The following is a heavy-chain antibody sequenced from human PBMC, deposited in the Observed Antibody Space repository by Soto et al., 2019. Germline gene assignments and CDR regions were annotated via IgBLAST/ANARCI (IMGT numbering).Heavy chain of an antibody. J-gene: IGHJ4*02. CDR1: GFSFNTHD. CDR2: IWFDGSKK. D-gene: IGHD6-19*01. V-gene: IGHV3-33*01. CDR3: ARSSGLGIDF. Sequence: QVQLVESGGGVVQPGTSLRLSCAASGFSFNTHDMHWIRQTPAKGLEWVAVIWFDGSKKYYEDSVTGRFTISRDNSRSALYLEMDSLRVEDTGVYYCARSSGLGIDFWGQGTLVTVSS.